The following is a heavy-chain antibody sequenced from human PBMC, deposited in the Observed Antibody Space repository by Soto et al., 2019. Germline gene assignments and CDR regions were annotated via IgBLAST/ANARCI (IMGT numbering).Heavy chain of an antibody. CDR2: IYYSGST. CDR3: ARHLGNPSIAARQFDY. Sequence: SETLSLTCTVSGGSISSSSYYWGWIRQPPGKGLEWIGSIYYSGSTYYNPSLKSRVTISVDTSKNQFSLKLSSVTAADTAVYYCARHLGNPSIAARQFDYWGQGTLVTVSS. CDR1: GGSISSSSYY. D-gene: IGHD6-6*01. V-gene: IGHV4-39*01. J-gene: IGHJ4*02.